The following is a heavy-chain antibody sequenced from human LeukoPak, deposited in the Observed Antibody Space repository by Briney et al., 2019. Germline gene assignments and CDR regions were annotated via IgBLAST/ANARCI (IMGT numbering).Heavy chain of an antibody. CDR2: IYPGDSDT. J-gene: IGHJ3*02. Sequence: GESLKISCKGSGYSFTSYWIGWVRQMPGKGLEWMGIIYPGDSDTRYSPSFQGQVTISADKSISTAYLQWSSLKASDTAMYYCARRERYYDFWSGYRRAYDAFDIWGQGTMVTVSS. CDR1: GYSFTSYW. D-gene: IGHD3-3*01. CDR3: ARRERYYDFWSGYRRAYDAFDI. V-gene: IGHV5-51*01.